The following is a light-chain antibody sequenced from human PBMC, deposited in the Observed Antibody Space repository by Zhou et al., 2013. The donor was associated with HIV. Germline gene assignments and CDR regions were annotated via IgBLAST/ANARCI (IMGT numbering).Light chain of an antibody. Sequence: EIVLTQSPATLSLSPGERATLSCRASQSVSSNLAWYQQKPGQAPRLLIHDASNRAIGVPARFSGSGSGTDFTLTISSLEPEDFATYYCQQSYTTPYTFGQGTKLEIK. CDR3: QQSYTTPYT. CDR2: DAS. J-gene: IGKJ2*01. CDR1: QSVSSN. V-gene: IGKV3-11*01.